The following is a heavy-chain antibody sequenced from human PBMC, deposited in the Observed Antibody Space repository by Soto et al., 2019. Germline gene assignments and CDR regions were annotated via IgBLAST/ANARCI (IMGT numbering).Heavy chain of an antibody. CDR3: ARDSHDYSNFSDAFDI. D-gene: IGHD4-4*01. V-gene: IGHV4-59*01. CDR2: IYYSGST. Sequence: PSETLSLTCTVSGGSISSYYRSWIRQPPGKGLEWIGYIYYSGSTNYNPSLKSRVTISVDTSKNQFSLNLSSVTAADTAVYYCARDSHDYSNFSDAFDIWGQGTMVTVSS. J-gene: IGHJ3*02. CDR1: GGSISSYY.